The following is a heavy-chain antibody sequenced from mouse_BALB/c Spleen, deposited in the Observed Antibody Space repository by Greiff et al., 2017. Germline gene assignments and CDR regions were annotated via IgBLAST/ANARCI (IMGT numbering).Heavy chain of an antibody. Sequence: VQLQQSGAELVRPGASVTLSCKASGYTFTDYEMHWVKQTPVHGLEWIGAIDPETGGTAYNQKFKGKATLTADKSSSTAYMELRSLTSEDSAVYYCTREGVRAWFAYWGQGTLVTVSA. CDR2: IDPETGGT. CDR3: TREGVRAWFAY. J-gene: IGHJ3*01. CDR1: GYTFTDYE. V-gene: IGHV1-15*01. D-gene: IGHD2-14*01.